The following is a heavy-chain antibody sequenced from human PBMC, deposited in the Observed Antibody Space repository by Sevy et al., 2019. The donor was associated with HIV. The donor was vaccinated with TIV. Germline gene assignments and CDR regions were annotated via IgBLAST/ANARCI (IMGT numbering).Heavy chain of an antibody. CDR3: ARHSNYYGSGRYYYYYYGMDV. CDR2: IYPGDSDT. D-gene: IGHD3-10*01. V-gene: IGHV5-51*01. Sequence: GESLKISCKGSGYSFTSYWIGWVRQMPGKGLEWMGIIYPGDSDTRYSPSFQGQVTISADKSISTAYLQWSSLKASDTAMYYCARHSNYYGSGRYYYYYYGMDVWGQGTTVTVSS. J-gene: IGHJ6*02. CDR1: GYSFTSYW.